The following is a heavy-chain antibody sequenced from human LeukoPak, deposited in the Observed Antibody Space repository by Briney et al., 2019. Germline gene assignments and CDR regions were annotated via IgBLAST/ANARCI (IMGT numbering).Heavy chain of an antibody. V-gene: IGHV5-51*01. J-gene: IGHJ5*02. Sequence: GXXLXISCKGSGYRFNNYWIGWVRQMPGEGLEWMGIIYAGDSDARYSPSFQGQVTMAVDNSISTAYLQLTSLKASDSAMYYCARTHDYGGSEWFDTWGQGTLVTASS. CDR2: IYAGDSDA. D-gene: IGHD4/OR15-4a*01. CDR1: GYRFNNYW. CDR3: ARTHDYGGSEWFDT.